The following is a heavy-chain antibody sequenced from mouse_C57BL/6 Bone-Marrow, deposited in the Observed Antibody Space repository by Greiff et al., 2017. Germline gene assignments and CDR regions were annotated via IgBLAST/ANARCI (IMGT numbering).Heavy chain of an antibody. CDR2: IDPENGDT. D-gene: IGHD2-4*01. CDR1: GFNIKDDY. V-gene: IGHV14-4*01. CDR3: TTSDYSFAY. Sequence: EVQLQQSGAELVRPGASVKLSCTASGFNIKDDYMHWVKQRPEQGLEWIGWIDPENGDTEYASKFQGKATIPADTASNTAYLQLSSLTSEDTAVYYCTTSDYSFAYWGQGTLVTVSA. J-gene: IGHJ3*01.